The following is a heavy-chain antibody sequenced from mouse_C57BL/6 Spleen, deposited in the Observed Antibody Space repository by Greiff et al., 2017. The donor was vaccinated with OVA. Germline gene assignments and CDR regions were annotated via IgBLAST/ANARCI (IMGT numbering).Heavy chain of an antibody. V-gene: IGHV1-61*01. D-gene: IGHD4-1*01. CDR1: GYTFTSYW. J-gene: IGHJ2*01. CDR3: ARRLGAGYFDY. CDR2: IYPSDSET. Sequence: QVHVKQPGAELVRPGSSVKLSCKASGYTFTSYWMDWVKQRPGQGLEWIGNIYPSDSETHYNQKFKDKATLTVDKSSSTAYMQLSSLTSEDSAVYYCARRLGAGYFDYWGQGTTLTVSS.